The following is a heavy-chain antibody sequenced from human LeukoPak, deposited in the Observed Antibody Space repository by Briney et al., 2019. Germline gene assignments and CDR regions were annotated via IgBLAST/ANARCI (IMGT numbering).Heavy chain of an antibody. CDR2: IYHSGST. J-gene: IGHJ4*02. CDR1: GYSISSGYY. D-gene: IGHD4-11*01. CDR3: ARRVTTVTTGKYTQLERGIGFDY. Sequence: PSETLSLTCAVSGYSISSGYYGGWSRQPPGKGLEWIGRIYHSGSTYSNPSLKRRVTISVDTYKNQFSLKLSSVTAADTAVYDCARRVTTVTTGKYTQLERGIGFDYWGQGTLVTVSS. V-gene: IGHV4-38-2*01.